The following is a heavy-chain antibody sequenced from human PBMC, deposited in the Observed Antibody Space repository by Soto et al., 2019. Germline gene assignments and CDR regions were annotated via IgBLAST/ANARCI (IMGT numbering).Heavy chain of an antibody. Sequence: ASVKVSCKASGFSVTRSALQWVRQARGQRREGIGWIVIGSGNTNYAQKFQERVTMTRDMSTSTAYMELSRLTSEDTAVYYCAADRDCTTTSCYPVCMDVWGKGTTVTVSS. CDR3: AADRDCTTTSCYPVCMDV. CDR1: GFSVTRSA. V-gene: IGHV1-58*01. J-gene: IGHJ6*03. CDR2: IVIGSGNT. D-gene: IGHD2-2*01.